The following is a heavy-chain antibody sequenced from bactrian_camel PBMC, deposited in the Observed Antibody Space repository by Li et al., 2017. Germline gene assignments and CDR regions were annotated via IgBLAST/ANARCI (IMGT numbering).Heavy chain of an antibody. CDR3: AAEGSRWSSCRSVDDFDH. D-gene: IGHD2*01. V-gene: IGHV3S53*01. J-gene: IGHJ4*01. CDR2: INSDGST. Sequence: HVQLVESGGGSVQAGGSLRLSCAASGHTYSTYCMGWFRQVPGKEREAVAGINSDGSTSYADSVKGRFTISKDNAKNTLYLQMNSLKPEDTAMYYCAAEGSRWSSCRSVDDFDHRGQGTQVTVS. CDR1: GHTYSTYC.